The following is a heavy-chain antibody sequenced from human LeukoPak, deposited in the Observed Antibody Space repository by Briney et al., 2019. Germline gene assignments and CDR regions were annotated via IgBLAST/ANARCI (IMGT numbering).Heavy chain of an antibody. J-gene: IGHJ3*02. CDR3: ARASWGFDAFDI. V-gene: IGHV3-74*01. Sequence: GGSLRLSCAASGFTFSSYWMHWVRQAPGKGLVWVSRINSDGSTGYADSVKGRFTISRDNAKNTLYVQMNSLRAEDTAVYYCARASWGFDAFDIWGQGTMVTVSS. CDR2: INSDGST. CDR1: GFTFSSYW. D-gene: IGHD3-16*01.